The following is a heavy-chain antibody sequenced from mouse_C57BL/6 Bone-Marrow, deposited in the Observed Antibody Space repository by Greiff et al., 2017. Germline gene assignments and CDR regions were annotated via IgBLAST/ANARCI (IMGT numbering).Heavy chain of an antibody. D-gene: IGHD1-1*01. CDR2: IYPGSGNT. CDR1: GYTFTDYY. Sequence: VQLQQSGAELVRPGASVKLSCKASGYTFTDYYINWVKQRPGQGLEWIARIYPGSGNTYSTEKFKGKATLTAEKSSSTAYMQLRSRTSEDSAVYFCARGDGSSPFAYWGQGTLVTVSA. J-gene: IGHJ3*01. V-gene: IGHV1-76*01. CDR3: ARGDGSSPFAY.